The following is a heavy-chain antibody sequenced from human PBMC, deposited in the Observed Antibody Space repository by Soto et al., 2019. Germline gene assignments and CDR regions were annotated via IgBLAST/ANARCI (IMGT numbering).Heavy chain of an antibody. Sequence: SETLSLTCAVYGGSFSGYYWSWIRQPPGKGLEWIGEINHSGSTNYNPSLKSRVTISVDTSKNQFSLKLSSVTAADTAVYYCARTGYSSSWYWFDPWGQGTLVTVSS. V-gene: IGHV4-34*01. CDR2: INHSGST. CDR1: GGSFSGYY. J-gene: IGHJ5*02. D-gene: IGHD6-13*01. CDR3: ARTGYSSSWYWFDP.